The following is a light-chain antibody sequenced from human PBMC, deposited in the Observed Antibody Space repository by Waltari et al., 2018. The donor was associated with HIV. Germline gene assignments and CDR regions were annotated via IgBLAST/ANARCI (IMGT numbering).Light chain of an antibody. CDR2: DVN. CDR3: CSYAGSYTYV. J-gene: IGLJ1*01. CDR1: RSDVCGYNF. Sequence: QSALTQPRPVSGPPGHSFTISCPGTRSDVCGYNFFSWDQQQPGKAPRLMIYDVNRRPSGVPGRFSGSKSGNTASLTISGLQAEDEADYYCCSYAGSYTYVFGTGTEVTVL. V-gene: IGLV2-11*01.